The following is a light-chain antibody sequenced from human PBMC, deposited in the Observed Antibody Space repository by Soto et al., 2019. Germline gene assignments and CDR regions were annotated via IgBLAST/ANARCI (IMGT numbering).Light chain of an antibody. Sequence: DIQMTQSPSALSASIGDSVTVTCRASQSIYNRVAWYQRKPGKAPKFLIYEASTLESGVPSRFSGSGSGTEFTLTISHLQPDDFASYYCQQYHRLYTFGQGTKLEIK. J-gene: IGKJ2*01. CDR1: QSIYNR. V-gene: IGKV1-5*01. CDR3: QQYHRLYT. CDR2: EAS.